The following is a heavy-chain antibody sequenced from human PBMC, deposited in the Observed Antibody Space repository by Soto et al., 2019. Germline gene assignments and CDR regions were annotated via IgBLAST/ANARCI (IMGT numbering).Heavy chain of an antibody. D-gene: IGHD3-10*01. V-gene: IGHV3-23*01. Sequence: AISGSGGSTYYADSVKGRFTISRDNSKNTLYLQMNSLRAEDTAVYYCAKVYPGGFGELFYFDYWGQGTLVTVSS. J-gene: IGHJ4*02. CDR3: AKVYPGGFGELFYFDY. CDR2: ISGSGGST.